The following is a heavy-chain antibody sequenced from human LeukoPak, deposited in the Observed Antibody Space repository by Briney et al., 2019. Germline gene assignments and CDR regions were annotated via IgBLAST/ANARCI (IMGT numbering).Heavy chain of an antibody. V-gene: IGHV3-48*04. D-gene: IGHD3-16*01. J-gene: IGHJ4*02. CDR3: ARGIMITCGERDH. Sequence: GGSLRLSCAASGFTFSSYSMNWVRQAPGKGLEWVSYISSSSSTIYYADSVKGRFTISRDNAKNSLYLQMNSLRAEDTAVYYCARGIMITCGERDHWGQGTLVTVSS. CDR1: GFTFSSYS. CDR2: ISSSSSTI.